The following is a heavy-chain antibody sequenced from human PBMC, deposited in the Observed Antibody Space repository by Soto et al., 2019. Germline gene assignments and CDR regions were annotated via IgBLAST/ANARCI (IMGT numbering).Heavy chain of an antibody. CDR2: IYYSGST. Sequence: QLQLQESGPGLVKPSETLSLTCTVSGGSISSSSYYWGWIRQPPGKGLEWIGSIYYSGSTYYIQSLKSRCTISVDTSNTQFALKLRSVTAADTAVYYCARGSSSGLVDDAFDIWGQGTMVTVSS. J-gene: IGHJ3*02. CDR1: GGSISSSSYY. CDR3: ARGSSSGLVDDAFDI. V-gene: IGHV4-39*01. D-gene: IGHD6-6*01.